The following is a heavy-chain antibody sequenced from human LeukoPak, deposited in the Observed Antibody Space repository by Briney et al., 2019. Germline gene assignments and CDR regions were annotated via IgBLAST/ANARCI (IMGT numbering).Heavy chain of an antibody. V-gene: IGHV4-59*08. CDR3: ARQEPIDYGVSQRYNWFDP. Sequence: SETLSLTCIVSGDSISTYYWSWIRQPPGKGLEWIGYIYYSGSTNYNPSLKSRVTISLDTSKNQFSLKLSSVTAADTAVYYCARQEPIDYGVSQRYNWFDPWGQGTLVTVSS. CDR1: GDSISTYY. CDR2: IYYSGST. D-gene: IGHD4-17*01. J-gene: IGHJ5*02.